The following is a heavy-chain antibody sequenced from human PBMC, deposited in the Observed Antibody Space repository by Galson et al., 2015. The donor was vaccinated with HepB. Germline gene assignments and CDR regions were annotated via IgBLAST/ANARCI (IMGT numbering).Heavy chain of an antibody. CDR3: ARSTIGRNYMDV. J-gene: IGHJ6*03. V-gene: IGHV3-21*01. CDR2: ISGSSPYI. Sequence: SLRLSCAASGFTFSSYTMNWVRQAAGKGLEWVASISGSSPYIYYADSVKGRLSISRDNTKKSLFLQMNSLSAEDTAVYYCARSTIGRNYMDVWGKGTTVTVSS. D-gene: IGHD1-1*01. CDR1: GFTFSSYT.